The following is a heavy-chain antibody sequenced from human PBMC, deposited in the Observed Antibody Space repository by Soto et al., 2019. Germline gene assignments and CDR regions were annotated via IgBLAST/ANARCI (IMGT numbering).Heavy chain of an antibody. V-gene: IGHV4-59*11. D-gene: IGHD3-22*01. CDR3: ARDPGHYYDSSGPEYDYNYGMDV. CDR1: GSASSSHF. J-gene: IGHJ6*02. CDR2: IYYSGST. Sequence: TCTVAGSASSSHFWTCNRQPPGKGVELIGYIYYSGSTNYNPSLKSRVTISVDTSKNQFSLKLSSVTAADTAVYYCARDPGHYYDSSGPEYDYNYGMDVRGQGTTVTVSS.